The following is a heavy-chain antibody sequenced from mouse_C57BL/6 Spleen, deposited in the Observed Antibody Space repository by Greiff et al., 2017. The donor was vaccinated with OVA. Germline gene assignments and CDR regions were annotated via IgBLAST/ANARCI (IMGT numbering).Heavy chain of an antibody. J-gene: IGHJ1*03. D-gene: IGHD4-1*02. Sequence: VQLQQPGAELVRPGSSVKLSCKASGYTFTSYWMDWVKQRPGQGLEWIGNIYPSDSETHYNQKFKDKATLTVDKSSSTAYMQLSSLTSEDSAVYYCARGNWDWYFDVWGTGTTVTVSS. CDR1: GYTFTSYW. CDR3: ARGNWDWYFDV. CDR2: IYPSDSET. V-gene: IGHV1-61*01.